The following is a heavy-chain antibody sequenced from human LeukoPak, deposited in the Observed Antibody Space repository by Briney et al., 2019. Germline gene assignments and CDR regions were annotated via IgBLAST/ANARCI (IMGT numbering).Heavy chain of an antibody. J-gene: IGHJ3*02. D-gene: IGHD3-22*01. V-gene: IGHV4-59*08. CDR1: AGSISSYY. Sequence: SETLSLTCTVSAGSISSYYWSWIRQPPGKGLEWIGYIYYSGSTNYNPSLKSRVTISVDTSKNQFSLKLSSVTAADTAVYYCARGYSSDAFDIWGQGTMVTVSS. CDR3: ARGYSSDAFDI. CDR2: IYYSGST.